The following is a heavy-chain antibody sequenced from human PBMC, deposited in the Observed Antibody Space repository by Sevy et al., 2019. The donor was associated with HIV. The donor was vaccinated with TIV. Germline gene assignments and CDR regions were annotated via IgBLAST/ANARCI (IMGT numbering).Heavy chain of an antibody. V-gene: IGHV4-59*08. CDR1: GGSITSLY. Sequence: SETLSLTCTVSGGSITSLYWNWIRQPPGKGLEWIANIYYNGHINYNPSLKSRVTLSLDTSKNQFSLRPSSVTAADTAMYHCAGENAWGRGYSWGQGTLVTVSS. J-gene: IGHJ4*02. D-gene: IGHD1-26*01. CDR3: AGENAWGRGYS. CDR2: IYYNGHI.